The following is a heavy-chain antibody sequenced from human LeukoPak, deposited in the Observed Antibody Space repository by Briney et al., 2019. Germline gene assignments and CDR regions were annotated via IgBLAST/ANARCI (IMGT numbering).Heavy chain of an antibody. CDR2: ISAYNGNT. V-gene: IGHV1-18*01. Sequence: GASVKVSCKASGYTFTSYDISWVRQAPGQGLEWMGWISAYNGNTNYAQKLQGRVTMTTDTSTSTAYMELRSLRSDDTAVYYCARARGRDYYDSSGYYYYYYYMDVWGKGTTVTVSS. CDR1: GYTFTSYD. J-gene: IGHJ6*03. CDR3: ARARGRDYYDSSGYYYYYYYMDV. D-gene: IGHD3-22*01.